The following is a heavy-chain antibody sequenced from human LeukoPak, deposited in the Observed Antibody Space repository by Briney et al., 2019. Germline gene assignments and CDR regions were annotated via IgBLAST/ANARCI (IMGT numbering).Heavy chain of an antibody. D-gene: IGHD2-2*01. V-gene: IGHV4-31*03. CDR3: TREVNEPASADAFDI. J-gene: IGHJ3*02. CDR2: IFYIGTT. Sequence: SETLSLTCTVSGGSIASDNYFWSWIRQHPEQGLEWIGYIFYIGTTYYNPSLKSRVTISVDTSKNQFSLKLNSVIAADTAVYYCTREVNEPASADAFDIWGQGAMVTVSS. CDR1: GGSIASDNYF.